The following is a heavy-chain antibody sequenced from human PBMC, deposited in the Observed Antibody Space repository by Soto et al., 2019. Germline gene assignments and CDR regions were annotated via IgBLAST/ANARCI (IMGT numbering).Heavy chain of an antibody. CDR3: AKGDDSNYVVSSLAY. CDR1: GFTFDDYS. V-gene: IGHV3-9*01. Sequence: EVQLVESGGGLAQPGRSLRLSCVVSGFTFDDYSMHWVRQSPGKGLEWVSGISGNSGYIGYADSVKGRFTISRDNAKISLYMKMNSLRDADTALYYCAKGDDSNYVVSSLAYWGQGPLVTVSS. CDR2: ISGNSGYI. D-gene: IGHD4-4*01. J-gene: IGHJ4*02.